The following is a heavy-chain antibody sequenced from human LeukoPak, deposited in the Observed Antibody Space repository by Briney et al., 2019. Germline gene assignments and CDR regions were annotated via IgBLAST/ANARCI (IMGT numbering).Heavy chain of an antibody. V-gene: IGHV1-46*01. CDR1: GYTFTSYY. D-gene: IGHD2-2*01. J-gene: IGHJ3*02. CDR2: INPSGGST. Sequence: ASVKVSCKASGYTFTSYYMHWVRQAPGHGLEWMGIINPSGGSTSYAQKFQGRVTITADKSTSTAYMELSSLRSEDTAVYYCARGYCSSTSCSPLRAFDIWGQGTMVTVSS. CDR3: ARGYCSSTSCSPLRAFDI.